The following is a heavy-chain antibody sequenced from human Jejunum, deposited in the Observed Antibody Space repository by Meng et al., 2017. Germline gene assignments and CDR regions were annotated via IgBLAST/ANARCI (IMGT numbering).Heavy chain of an antibody. CDR2: IDNDGTSI. J-gene: IGHJ2*01. CDR1: GFSFKYSW. V-gene: IGHV3-74*01. CDR3: ARDSGGSFDL. D-gene: IGHD3-16*01. Sequence: EVQLVDSGGTLVQPGVSLSLSCEVSGFSFKYSWMHGVRQDPGKGLECISRIDNDGTSILYADSVKGRFTVSRDNAKNTMYLQMNSLRVEDTAVYYCARDSGGSFDLWGRGTLVTVSS.